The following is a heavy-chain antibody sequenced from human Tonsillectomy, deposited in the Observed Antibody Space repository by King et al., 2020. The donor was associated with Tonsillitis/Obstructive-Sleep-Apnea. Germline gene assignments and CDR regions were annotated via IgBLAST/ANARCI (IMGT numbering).Heavy chain of an antibody. Sequence: VQLVESGGGLVQPGGSLRLSCAASGFTFSSYAMSWVRRAPGKGLQWVSGISGSGGYTYYADSVKGRFTISRDNSKNTLYLQMNSLRAEDTAVYYCAKSTVDDFWSGDHYYFDYWGQGTLVTVSS. CDR2: ISGSGGYT. CDR1: GFTFSSYA. V-gene: IGHV3-23*04. J-gene: IGHJ4*02. D-gene: IGHD3-3*01. CDR3: AKSTVDDFWSGDHYYFDY.